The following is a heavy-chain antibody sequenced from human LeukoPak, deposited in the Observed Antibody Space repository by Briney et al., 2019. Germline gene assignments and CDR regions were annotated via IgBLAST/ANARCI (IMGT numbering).Heavy chain of an antibody. CDR3: AGYNDYSKRWFDP. D-gene: IGHD4-11*01. CDR2: IIPIFGTA. CDR1: GGTFSSYA. J-gene: IGHJ5*02. V-gene: IGHV1-69*05. Sequence: SVKVSCKASGGTFSSYAISWVRQAPGQGLEWMGGIIPIFGTANYAQKFQGRVTITTDESTSTAYMELSSLRSEDTAVYYCAGYNDYSKRWFDPWGQGTLVTVSS.